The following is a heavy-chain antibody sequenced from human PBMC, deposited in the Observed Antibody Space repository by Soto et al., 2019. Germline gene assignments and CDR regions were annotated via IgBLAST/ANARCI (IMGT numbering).Heavy chain of an antibody. CDR3: ARQPAAIPFDY. D-gene: IGHD2-2*01. J-gene: IGHJ4*02. CDR1: GGSISSSSYY. Sequence: PSVTLSITCTVSGGSISSSSYYWGWIRQPPGKGLEWIGSIYYSGSTYYNPSLKSRVTISVDTSKNQFSLKLSSVTAADTAVYYCARQPAAIPFDYWGQGTLVTVSS. CDR2: IYYSGST. V-gene: IGHV4-39*01.